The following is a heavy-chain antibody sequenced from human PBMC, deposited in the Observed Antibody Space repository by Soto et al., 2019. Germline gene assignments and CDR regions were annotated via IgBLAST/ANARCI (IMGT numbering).Heavy chain of an antibody. Sequence: QVQLQESGPGLVKPSQTLSLTCAVSGTTISSGDHYWSWIRQAPGKGLEWIGYMYYTGKTYYNTSLQSRVTISVDTSKNPFSLKMTSVPAADTAMYFCARVYGRGDYFDFWGRGTLVSVSS. CDR2: MYYTGKT. J-gene: IGHJ4*01. CDR1: GTTISSGDHY. D-gene: IGHD2-8*01. V-gene: IGHV4-30-4*01. CDR3: ARVYGRGDYFDF.